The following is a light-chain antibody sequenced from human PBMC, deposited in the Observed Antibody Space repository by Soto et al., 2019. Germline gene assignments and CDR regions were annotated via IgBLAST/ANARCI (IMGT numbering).Light chain of an antibody. V-gene: IGKV3-15*01. CDR3: QQYNNWPPWT. J-gene: IGKJ1*01. CDR2: GAS. Sequence: EIVMTQSPSTLSVSPGESATLSCRASQSVSSNLAWYQQKPGQAPSLLIYGASIRATGIPARFSGSGSGTDFTLTISSLQSEDFAVYYCQQYNNWPPWTFGRGTKVDIK. CDR1: QSVSSN.